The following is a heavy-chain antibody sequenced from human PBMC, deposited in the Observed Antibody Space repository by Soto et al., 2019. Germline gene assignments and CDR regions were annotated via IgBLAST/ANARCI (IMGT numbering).Heavy chain of an antibody. CDR2: IYYSGST. D-gene: IGHD5-12*01. CDR3: ARCRDGYNLNFDY. V-gene: IGHV4-30-4*01. J-gene: IGHJ4*02. CDR1: GGSISSGDSY. Sequence: PSETLSLTCTVSGGSISSGDSYWSWIRQPPGKGLEWIGYIYYSGSTYYNPSLKSRVTISVDTSKNQFSMKLSSVTAADTAVYYWARCRDGYNLNFDYWGQGTLVTVSS.